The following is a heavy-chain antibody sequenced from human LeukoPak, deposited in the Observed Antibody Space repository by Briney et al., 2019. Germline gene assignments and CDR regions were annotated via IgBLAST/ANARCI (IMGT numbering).Heavy chain of an antibody. D-gene: IGHD2-21*02. V-gene: IGHV1-46*01. CDR1: GYTFTSYY. CDR3: AREQSVVTRWFCGISS. CDR2: INPSGGST. J-gene: IGHJ3*01. Sequence: ASVKVSCKASGYTFTSYYMHWVRQAPGQGLEWMGIINPSGGSTSYAQKFQGRVTMTRDTSTSTVYMELSSLRSEDTAVYYCAREQSVVTRWFCGISSWGQGTTVTVSS.